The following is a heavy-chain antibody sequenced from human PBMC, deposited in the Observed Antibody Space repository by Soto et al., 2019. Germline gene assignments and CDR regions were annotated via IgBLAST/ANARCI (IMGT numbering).Heavy chain of an antibody. CDR3: ARGDSTDCSNGVCSFFYNHDMDV. CDR2: INPKSGGT. Sequence: QVQLVQSGAEVKKPGASVKVSCKASGYSFTDYHIHWVRQAPGQGLEWLGRINPKSGGTSTAQKFQGWVTMTTDTAISTASMVLTRLTSDDTAIYYCARGDSTDCSNGVCSFFYNHDMDVWGQGTTVTGSS. D-gene: IGHD2-8*01. V-gene: IGHV1-2*04. CDR1: GYSFTDYH. J-gene: IGHJ6*02.